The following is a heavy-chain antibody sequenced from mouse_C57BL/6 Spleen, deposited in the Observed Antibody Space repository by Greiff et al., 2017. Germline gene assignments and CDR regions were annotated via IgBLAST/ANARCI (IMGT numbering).Heavy chain of an antibody. V-gene: IGHV1-61*01. Sequence: QVQLQQPGAELVRPGSSVKLSCKASGYTFTSYWMDWVKQRPGQGLEWIGNIYPSDSETHYNQKFKDKATLTVDKSSSTAYMQLSSLTSEDSAVYYCARGWYPFDYWGQGTTLTVSS. J-gene: IGHJ2*01. D-gene: IGHD2-1*01. CDR2: IYPSDSET. CDR1: GYTFTSYW. CDR3: ARGWYPFDY.